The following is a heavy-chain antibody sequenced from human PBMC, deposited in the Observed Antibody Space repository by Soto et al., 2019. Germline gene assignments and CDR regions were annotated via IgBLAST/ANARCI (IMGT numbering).Heavy chain of an antibody. J-gene: IGHJ6*02. CDR3: AKVRDPGYYYGMDV. Sequence: GGSLRLSCAASGFTFSSYAMSWVRQAPGKGLEWVSAISGDGGSTYYADSVKGRFTISRDNFKNTLYLQMNSLRAEDTAVYYCAKVRDPGYYYGMDVWGQGTTVTVSS. CDR2: ISGDGGST. CDR1: GFTFSSYA. V-gene: IGHV3-23*01.